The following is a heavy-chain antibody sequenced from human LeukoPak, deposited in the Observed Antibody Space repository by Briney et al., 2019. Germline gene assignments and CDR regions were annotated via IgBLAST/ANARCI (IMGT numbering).Heavy chain of an antibody. D-gene: IGHD3-10*01. CDR1: GGSFSGYY. Sequence: SETLSLTCAVYGGSFSGYYWSWIRQPPGKGLEWIGEINHSGSTNYNPSLKSRVTISVDTSKNQFSLKLSSVTAADTAVYYCARDRGLRTHYYYYMDVWGKGTTVTVSS. CDR3: ARDRGLRTHYYYYMDV. CDR2: INHSGST. V-gene: IGHV4-34*01. J-gene: IGHJ6*03.